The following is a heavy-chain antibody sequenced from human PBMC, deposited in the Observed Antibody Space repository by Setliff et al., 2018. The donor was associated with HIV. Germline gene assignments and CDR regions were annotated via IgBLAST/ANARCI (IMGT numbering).Heavy chain of an antibody. J-gene: IGHJ4*01. Sequence: SETLSLTCAVYGGSFSGYYWSWIRQPPGKGLEWIGEINHSGSTNYNPSLKSRVTISVDTAKNQFSLKLSSVTAADTAVYFCARLAAADFDYWGHGTLVTVSS. CDR1: GGSFSGYY. V-gene: IGHV4-34*01. D-gene: IGHD6-13*01. CDR2: INHSGST. CDR3: ARLAAADFDY.